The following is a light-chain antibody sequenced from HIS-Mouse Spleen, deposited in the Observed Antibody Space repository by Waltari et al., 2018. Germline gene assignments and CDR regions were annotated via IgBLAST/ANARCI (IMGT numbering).Light chain of an antibody. V-gene: IGLV3-10*01. Sequence: SYELTQPPSVSVSPGQTARITCSGDALPKKYAYWYQQKSGQAPVRVIYKDRKRPSGIPERFAASSSGTMATLTISGAQVEDEADYYCYSTDSSGNHRRVFGGGTKLTVL. CDR2: KDR. CDR1: ALPKKY. CDR3: YSTDSSGNHRRV. J-gene: IGLJ3*02.